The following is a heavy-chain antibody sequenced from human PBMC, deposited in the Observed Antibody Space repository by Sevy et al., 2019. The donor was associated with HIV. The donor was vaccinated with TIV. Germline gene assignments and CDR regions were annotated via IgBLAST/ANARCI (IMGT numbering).Heavy chain of an antibody. CDR1: GYTFSSYG. CDR2: ISGYNGKG. CDR3: AREGWNDLHGMDV. D-gene: IGHD1-1*01. V-gene: IGHV1-18*01. Sequence: ASVKVSRTASGYTFSSYGICWVRQAPGQGLEWMGWISGYNGKGNRAQKLRGRVTMTTDTSANTAYMELRRLKSDDTGGYNCAREGWNDLHGMDVWGQGTSVTVSS. J-gene: IGHJ6*01.